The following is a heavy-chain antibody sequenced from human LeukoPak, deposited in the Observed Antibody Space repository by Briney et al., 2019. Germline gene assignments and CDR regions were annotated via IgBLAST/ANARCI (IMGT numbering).Heavy chain of an antibody. CDR2: INHSGST. CDR1: GFSLDTAGVG. D-gene: IGHD3-22*01. V-gene: IGHV4-30-2*01. J-gene: IGHJ4*02. Sequence: LVNPTQTLTLTCTFSGFSLDTAGVGVGWIRQPPGKALEWLGEINHSGSTNYNPSLKSRVTISVDTSKNQFSLKLSSVTAADTAVYYCASSSGYYIGRNRDVYWGQGTLVTVSS. CDR3: ASSSGYYIGRNRDVY.